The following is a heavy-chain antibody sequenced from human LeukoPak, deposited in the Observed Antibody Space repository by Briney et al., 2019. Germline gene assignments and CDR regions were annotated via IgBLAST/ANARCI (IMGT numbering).Heavy chain of an antibody. CDR1: GFTFSSYA. V-gene: IGHV3-23*01. D-gene: IGHD1-26*01. J-gene: IGHJ4*02. CDR3: AKDRTSGSYRLGD. CDR2: ISGSGGST. Sequence: GGSLRLSCAASGFTFSSYAMTWVRQAPGKGLEWVSVISGSGGSTYYADSVKGRFTISRDNSKNTVYLQMNSLRVEDTAVYYCAKDRTSGSYRLGDWGQGTLVTVSS.